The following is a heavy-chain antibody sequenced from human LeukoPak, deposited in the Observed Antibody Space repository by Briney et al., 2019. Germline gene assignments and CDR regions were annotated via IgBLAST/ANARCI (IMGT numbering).Heavy chain of an antibody. CDR3: ARGGYNGYDNDY. CDR1: GYTFTVYY. CDR2: INPNSGGT. J-gene: IGHJ4*02. Sequence: ASVTLSFTASGYTFTVYYMHWVRQAPGQGHDWMGWINPNSGGTNFAQKFQGRFTMTRDASNSTAYMELSRLRSDDTAVYYCARGGYNGYDNDYWGQGTLVTVSS. V-gene: IGHV1-2*02. D-gene: IGHD5-12*01.